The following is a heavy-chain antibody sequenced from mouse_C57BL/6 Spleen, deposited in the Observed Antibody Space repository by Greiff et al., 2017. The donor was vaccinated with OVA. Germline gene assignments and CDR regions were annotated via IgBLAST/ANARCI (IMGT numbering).Heavy chain of an antibody. CDR3: AREGKDSRGHAMDD. V-gene: IGHV1-81*01. CDR1: GYTFTSYG. CDR2: IYPRSGNT. J-gene: IGHJ4*01. Sequence: VQLQQSGAELARPGASVKLSCKASGYTFTSYGISWVQQRTGQGLEWIGAIYPRSGNTYYNEKFKGTATLTADKSSSTAYMELRSLTSEDSAVYCWAREGKDSRGHAMDDWGQGTSVTVSS.